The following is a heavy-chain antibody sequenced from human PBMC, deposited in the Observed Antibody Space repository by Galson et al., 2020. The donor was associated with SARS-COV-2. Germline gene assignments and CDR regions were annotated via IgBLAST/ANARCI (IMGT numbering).Heavy chain of an antibody. D-gene: IGHD6-19*01. J-gene: IGHJ4*02. CDR1: GFSLTTSGMC. CDR3: ARIDSSGCRGNY. Sequence: PTLVKPTQTLTLTCTFSGFSLTTSGMCVNWIRQPPGKALEWLARIDWDGDKYYSTSLKTRLTISKDTSKNQVVLTMTDMDPVDTATYYCARIDSSGCRGNYWGQGTPVTVSS. CDR2: IDWDGDK. V-gene: IGHV2-70*11.